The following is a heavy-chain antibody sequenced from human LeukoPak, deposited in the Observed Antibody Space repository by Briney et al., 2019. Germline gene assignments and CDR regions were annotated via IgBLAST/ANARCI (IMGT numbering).Heavy chain of an antibody. CDR1: GYTFTSYG. CDR3: ARVYCTNGVCYFDFDY. CDR2: ISAYNGNT. Sequence: ASVKVPCKASGYTFTSYGISWVRQAPGQGLEWMGWISAYNGNTNYAQKLQGRVTMTTDTSTSTAYMELRSLRSDDTAVYYCARVYCTNGVCYFDFDYWGQGTLVTVSS. V-gene: IGHV1-18*01. J-gene: IGHJ4*02. D-gene: IGHD2-8*01.